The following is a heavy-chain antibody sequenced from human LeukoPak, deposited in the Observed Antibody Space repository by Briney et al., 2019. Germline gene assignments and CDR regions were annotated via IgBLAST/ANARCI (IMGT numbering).Heavy chain of an antibody. CDR1: GFTFSRYW. V-gene: IGHV3-74*01. CDR3: LSAVGPSEY. D-gene: IGHD1-26*01. J-gene: IGHJ4*02. CDR2: INRDGSDT. Sequence: GGSLRLSXAASGFTFSRYWIHWVRQAPGKGLVWVSRINRDGSDTVYADSVRGRFTISRDNAKNTLYLQMNSLRADDTAVYYCLSAVGPSEYWGQGTLVTVSS.